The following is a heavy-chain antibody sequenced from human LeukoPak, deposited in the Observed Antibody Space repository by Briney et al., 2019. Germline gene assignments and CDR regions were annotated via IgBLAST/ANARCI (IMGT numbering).Heavy chain of an antibody. CDR3: AKDDLYSSGWYGTFDY. CDR1: GFTFGSYA. D-gene: IGHD6-19*01. Sequence: GGSLRLSCAASGFTFGSYAMSWVRQAPGKGLEWVSAISGSGGSTYYADSVKGRFTISRNNSKNTLYLQMNSLRAEDTAVYYCAKDDLYSSGWYGTFDYWGQGTLVTVSS. J-gene: IGHJ4*02. V-gene: IGHV3-23*01. CDR2: ISGSGGST.